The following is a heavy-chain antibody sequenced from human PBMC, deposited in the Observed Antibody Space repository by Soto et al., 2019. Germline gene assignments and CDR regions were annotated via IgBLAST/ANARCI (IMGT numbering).Heavy chain of an antibody. CDR2: ISAYNGNT. CDR3: AMHLPPRTLYVILSGNYKGCVVY. J-gene: IGHJ4*01. CDR1: GYTFTSNG. D-gene: IGHD3-9*01. V-gene: IGHV1-18*01. Sequence: GSSVKLSCKASGYTFTSNGISWVRQAPGQVLEWMGWISAYNGNTNYAQKLQGRVTMTTDTSTSTAYMELRSLRSDDTAVYYFAMHLPPRTLYVILSGNYKGCVVYW.